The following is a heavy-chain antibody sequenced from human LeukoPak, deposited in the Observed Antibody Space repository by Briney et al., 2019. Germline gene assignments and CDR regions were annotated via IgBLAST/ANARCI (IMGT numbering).Heavy chain of an antibody. Sequence: GGSLRLSCAASGFTFSDYYMSWIRQAPGKGLERVSYISSSGSSIYYADSVKGRFTISRDNAKNSLYLQMNSLRAEDTAVYYCARDGPRPPLVGVLVGAFDIWGQGTMVTVSS. CDR1: GFTFSDYY. CDR3: ARDGPRPPLVGVLVGAFDI. CDR2: ISSSGSSI. J-gene: IGHJ3*02. V-gene: IGHV3-11*04. D-gene: IGHD1-26*01.